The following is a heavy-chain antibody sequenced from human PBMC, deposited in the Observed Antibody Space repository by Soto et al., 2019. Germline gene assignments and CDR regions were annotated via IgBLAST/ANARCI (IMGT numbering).Heavy chain of an antibody. CDR2: ISLSGSTI. CDR1: GFAFSNYE. D-gene: IGHD3-3*02. CDR3: ARESFSAAPNFFDY. J-gene: IGHJ4*02. Sequence: PGGSLRLSCAASGFAFSNYEMNGVRQAPGKGLEWVSYISLSGSTIYYAASLKGRFTISRDDAKNSLYLQMYSLRADDTAVYYCARESFSAAPNFFDYWGQGTLVTVSS. V-gene: IGHV3-48*03.